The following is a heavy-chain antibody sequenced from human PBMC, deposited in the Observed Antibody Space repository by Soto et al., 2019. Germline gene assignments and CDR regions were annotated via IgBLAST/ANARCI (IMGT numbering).Heavy chain of an antibody. CDR1: GFTFSSYA. D-gene: IGHD3-10*01. J-gene: IGHJ4*02. Sequence: EVQLLESGGGLVQPGGSLRLSCAASGFTFSSYAMSWVRQAPGKGLEWVSAISGSGGSTYYADSVKGRFTISRDNSRNTLYLQMNSLRAEDTAVYYCESTMVRGVNYWGQGTLVTVSS. CDR3: ESTMVRGVNY. CDR2: ISGSGGST. V-gene: IGHV3-23*01.